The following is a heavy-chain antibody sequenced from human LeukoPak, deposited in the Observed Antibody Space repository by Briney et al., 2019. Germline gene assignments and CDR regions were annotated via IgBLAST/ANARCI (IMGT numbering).Heavy chain of an antibody. V-gene: IGHV1-69*05. CDR3: ARSVAAAGTGY. CDR2: IIPISGTA. CDR1: GGTFSSYA. Sequence: ASVKVSCKASGGTFSSYAISWVRQAPGQGLEWMGRIIPISGTANYAQKFQGRVTVTTDESTSTAYMELSSLRSEDTAVYYCARSVAAAGTGYWGQGTLVTVSS. D-gene: IGHD6-13*01. J-gene: IGHJ4*02.